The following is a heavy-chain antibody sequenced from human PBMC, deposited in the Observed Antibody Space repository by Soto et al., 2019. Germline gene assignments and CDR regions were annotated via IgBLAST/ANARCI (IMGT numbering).Heavy chain of an antibody. CDR1: GFTFSSDW. J-gene: IGHJ4*02. CDR3: ATPRLHRY. D-gene: IGHD5-12*01. CDR2: IKQDGSEK. V-gene: IGHV3-7*03. Sequence: GGSLRLSCAASGFTFSSDWMSWVRQAPGKGLEWVANIKQDGSEKYYVDSVKGRFTISRDNAKNSLYLQMNSLRAEDTDVYYCATPRLHRYWGQGTLVTVSS.